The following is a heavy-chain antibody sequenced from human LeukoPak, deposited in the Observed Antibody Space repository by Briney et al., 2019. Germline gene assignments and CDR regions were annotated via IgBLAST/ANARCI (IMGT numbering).Heavy chain of an antibody. CDR1: GYTFTSYA. Sequence: ASVKVSCKASGYTFTSYAMHWVRQAPGQRLEWMGWINAGNGNTKYSQKFQGRVTITRDTSASTAYMELSSLRPEDTAVYYCAREAYYYDSSGYYYAAEYFQHWGQGTLVTVSS. J-gene: IGHJ1*01. CDR3: AREAYYYDSSGYYYAAEYFQH. CDR2: INAGNGNT. V-gene: IGHV1-3*01. D-gene: IGHD3-22*01.